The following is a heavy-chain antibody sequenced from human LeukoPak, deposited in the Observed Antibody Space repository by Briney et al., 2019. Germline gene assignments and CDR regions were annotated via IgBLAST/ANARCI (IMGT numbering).Heavy chain of an antibody. CDR1: GFTFSTYE. J-gene: IGHJ4*02. V-gene: IGHV3-48*03. CDR3: ARAWYYYDSSGSFDY. D-gene: IGHD3-22*01. CDR2: ISDSGSTI. Sequence: PGGSLRLSCAASGFTFSTYEMNWVRQAPGKGLEWVSYISDSGSTIYYADSVKGRFTISRDNAKNSLYLQMNSLRAEDTAVYYCARAWYYYDSSGSFDYWGQGTLVTVSS.